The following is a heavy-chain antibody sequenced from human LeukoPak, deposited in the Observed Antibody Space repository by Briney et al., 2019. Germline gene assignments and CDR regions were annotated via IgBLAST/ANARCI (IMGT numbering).Heavy chain of an antibody. CDR3: ARIDYYDGYDY. CDR2: INHSGRT. J-gene: IGHJ4*02. CDR1: GGSFSGHY. V-gene: IGHV4-34*01. Sequence: PSETLSLTCAIDGGSFSGHYWRWIRQPPGKGLEWIGEINHSGRTNYNPSLKSRVTISVDTSKNQFSLKLSSVTAADTAVYYCARIDYYDGYDYWGQGTLVTVSS. D-gene: IGHD3-16*01.